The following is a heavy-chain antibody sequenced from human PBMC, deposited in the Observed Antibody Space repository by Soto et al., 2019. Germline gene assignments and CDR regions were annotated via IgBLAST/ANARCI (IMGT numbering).Heavy chain of an antibody. J-gene: IGHJ4*02. CDR1: GGTFSSYT. D-gene: IGHD2-21*02. CDR2: IIPILGIA. V-gene: IGHV1-69*08. Sequence: QVQLVQSGAEVKKPGSSVKVSCKASGGTFSSYTISWVRQAHGQGLEWMGRIIPILGIANYAQKFQGRVTITADKSTSTAYMELSSLRSEDTAVYYCARERDPEVHTSDPFWGQGTLVTVSS. CDR3: ARERDPEVHTSDPF.